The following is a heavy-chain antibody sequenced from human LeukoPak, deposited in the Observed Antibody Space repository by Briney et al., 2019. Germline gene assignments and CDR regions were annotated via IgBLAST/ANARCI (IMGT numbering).Heavy chain of an antibody. CDR2: ISGSGGST. CDR1: GFTFSSYA. J-gene: IGHJ4*02. Sequence: PGGSLRLSCAASGFTFSSYAMSWVRQAPGKGLEWVSAISGSGGSTYYADSVKGRFTISRDNSKNTLYLQMNSLRAEDTAVYYCAKGSPGGVVGATYFDYWGQGTLVTVSS. V-gene: IGHV3-23*01. D-gene: IGHD1-26*01. CDR3: AKGSPGGVVGATYFDY.